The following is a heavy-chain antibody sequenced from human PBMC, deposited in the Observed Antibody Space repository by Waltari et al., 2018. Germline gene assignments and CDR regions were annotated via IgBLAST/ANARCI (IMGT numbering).Heavy chain of an antibody. Sequence: TGYYMHWVRQAPGQGLEWMGWINPNSGGTNYAQKFQGRVTMTRDTSISTAYMELSRLRSDDTAVYYCARDAEGRITMIVVADYYYGMDVWGQGTTVTVSS. CDR2: INPNSGGT. J-gene: IGHJ6*02. D-gene: IGHD3-22*01. V-gene: IGHV1-2*02. CDR3: ARDAEGRITMIVVADYYYGMDV. CDR1: TGYY.